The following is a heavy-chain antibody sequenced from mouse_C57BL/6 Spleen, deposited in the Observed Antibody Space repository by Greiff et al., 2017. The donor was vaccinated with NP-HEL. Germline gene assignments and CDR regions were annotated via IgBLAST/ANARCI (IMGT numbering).Heavy chain of an antibody. D-gene: IGHD2-3*01. CDR3: ARWLLRNYAMDY. CDR2: IYPGEGDT. CDR1: GYAFSSSW. J-gene: IGHJ4*01. Sequence: VQLHQSGPELVKPGASVKISCKASGYAFSSSWLNWVKQRPGKGLEWIGRIYPGEGDTNYNGKFKGKATLTADKSSSTAYMQLSSLTSEDSAVYFCARWLLRNYAMDYWGQGTSVTVSS. V-gene: IGHV1-82*01.